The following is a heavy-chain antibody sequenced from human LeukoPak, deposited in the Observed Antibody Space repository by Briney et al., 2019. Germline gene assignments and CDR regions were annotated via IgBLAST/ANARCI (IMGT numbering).Heavy chain of an antibody. D-gene: IGHD6-13*01. V-gene: IGHV1-2*02. CDR2: INPNSGGT. CDR1: GYTFTGYY. J-gene: IGHJ6*03. Sequence: ASVKVSCKASGYTFTGYYMHWVRQAPGQGLEWMGWINPNSGGTNYAQKFQGRVTMTRDTSISTAYMELSRLRSDDTAVYYCARGGKQQLVLSYYYMDVWGKGTTVTVSS. CDR3: ARGGKQQLVLSYYYMDV.